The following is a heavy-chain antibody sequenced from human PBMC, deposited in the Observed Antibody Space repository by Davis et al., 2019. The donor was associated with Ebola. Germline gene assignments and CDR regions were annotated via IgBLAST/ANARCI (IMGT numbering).Heavy chain of an antibody. Sequence: GESLKISCVASGFTFRNYWMTWVRQAPGNGLECVANIRQDGSAKYSVDSVKGRFTMSRDNAKNSLYLQMNSLRAEDTAVYYCARDSGWYRFDYWGQGTLVTVSS. CDR2: IRQDGSAK. V-gene: IGHV3-7*01. CDR3: ARDSGWYRFDY. J-gene: IGHJ4*02. D-gene: IGHD6-19*01. CDR1: GFTFRNYW.